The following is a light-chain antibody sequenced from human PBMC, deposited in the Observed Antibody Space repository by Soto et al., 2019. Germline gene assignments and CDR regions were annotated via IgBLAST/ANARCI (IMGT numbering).Light chain of an antibody. J-gene: IGLJ1*01. V-gene: IGLV1-40*01. CDR3: QSSDSSLSGDV. CDR2: GNS. Sequence: QSVLTQPPSVSGAPGQRVTISCTGSSSNIGAGYDVHWYQQLPGTAPKLLIYGNSNRPSGVPDRFSGSKSGTSASLAITGLQADDEADYYCQSSDSSLSGDVFGTGTKVTVL. CDR1: SSNIGAGYD.